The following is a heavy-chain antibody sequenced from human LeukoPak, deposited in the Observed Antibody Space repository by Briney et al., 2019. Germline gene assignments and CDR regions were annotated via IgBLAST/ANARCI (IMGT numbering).Heavy chain of an antibody. D-gene: IGHD2-2*01. J-gene: IGHJ2*01. V-gene: IGHV5-51*01. CDR2: IYPGDFDT. CDR1: GYSFTSYW. Sequence: GESLKISCKGSGYSFTSYWIGWVRQMPGKGLEWMGIIYPGDFDTRYSPSFQGQVTISADKSISTAYLQWSSLKASDTAMYYCARRPHCSSTSCSWYFDLWGRGTLVTVSS. CDR3: ARRPHCSSTSCSWYFDL.